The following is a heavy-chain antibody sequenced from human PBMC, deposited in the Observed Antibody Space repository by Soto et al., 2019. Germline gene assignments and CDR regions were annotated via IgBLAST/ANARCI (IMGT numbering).Heavy chain of an antibody. CDR1: GGFVNSDTHS. CDR3: ARFVRSCSATTCSTRADV. CDR2: IYSGGST. J-gene: IGHJ6*02. V-gene: IGHV4-61*01. D-gene: IGHD2-2*01. Sequence: SETLSLTCTVSGGFVNSDTHSWSWIRQTPGKRLEWIGFIYSGGSTKSPSLRSRVTMSVDTSKNQFSLKLRSVIVADTAVYHCARFVRSCSATTCSTRADVWGQGITVTVSS.